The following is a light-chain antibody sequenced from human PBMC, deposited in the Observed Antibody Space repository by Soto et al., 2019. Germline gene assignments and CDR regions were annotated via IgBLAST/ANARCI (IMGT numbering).Light chain of an antibody. Sequence: EIVLTHFPAALSVSPCERATLSFWASYTVGTNLAWYQQKPGQAPRLLIYDTSTRATGVPARFSGSGSGTEFTLTISNLQAEDSAVYHCHQYSNTFRTFGQGTKVDI. CDR2: DTS. CDR3: HQYSNTFRT. CDR1: YTVGTN. J-gene: IGKJ1*01. V-gene: IGKV3-15*01.